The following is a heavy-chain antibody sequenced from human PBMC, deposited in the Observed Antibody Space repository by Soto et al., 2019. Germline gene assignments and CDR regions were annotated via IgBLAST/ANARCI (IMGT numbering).Heavy chain of an antibody. Sequence: GSLRLSCTVSGGSVSSGSYYWSWIRQPPGKGLEWIGYIYYSGSTNYNPSLKSRVTISVDTSKNQFSLKLSSVTAADTAVYYCARAAPLTYSSSWSYYYYGMDVWGQGTTVTVSS. J-gene: IGHJ6*02. CDR3: ARAAPLTYSSSWSYYYYGMDV. CDR1: GGSVSSGSYY. D-gene: IGHD6-13*01. CDR2: IYYSGST. V-gene: IGHV4-61*01.